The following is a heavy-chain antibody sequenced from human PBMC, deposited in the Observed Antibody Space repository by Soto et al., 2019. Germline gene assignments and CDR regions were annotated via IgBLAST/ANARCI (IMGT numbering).Heavy chain of an antibody. D-gene: IGHD6-25*01. CDR1: GYTFTTYS. Sequence: QVQLVQSGAEVKKPGASVKVSCTASGYTFTTYSINWVRQAPGQGLEWMGWINTYNGNTNSAQKFKGRLTMTTDTSTSTAYMELRSLRSDDTAVYYCASLPPPSGVGSWGQGTLVTVTS. CDR2: INTYNGNT. CDR3: ASLPPPSGVGS. J-gene: IGHJ5*02. V-gene: IGHV1-18*01.